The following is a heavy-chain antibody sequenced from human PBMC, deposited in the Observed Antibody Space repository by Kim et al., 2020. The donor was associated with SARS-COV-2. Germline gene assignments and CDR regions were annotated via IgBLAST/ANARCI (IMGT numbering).Heavy chain of an antibody. V-gene: IGHV3-15*01. CDR3: TTIISAAARGA. CDR1: GFTFSNAW. Sequence: GGSLRLSCAASGFTFSNAWMSWVRQAPGKGLEWVGRIKSKTDGGTIDYAAPVTGRFTISRDDSKNTLYLQMNSLKTEDTAVYYCTTIISAAARGAWGQGTLATVSA. CDR2: IKSKTDGGTI. D-gene: IGHD6-13*01. J-gene: IGHJ5*02.